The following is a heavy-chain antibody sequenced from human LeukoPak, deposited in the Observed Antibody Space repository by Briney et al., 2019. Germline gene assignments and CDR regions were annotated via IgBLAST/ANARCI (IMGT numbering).Heavy chain of an antibody. CDR1: GFTFSSYS. V-gene: IGHV3-21*01. D-gene: IGHD3-22*01. CDR2: ISSSSSFT. CDR3: ARDKYYDNSGYSAKFDY. J-gene: IGHJ4*02. Sequence: GGSLRLSCAASGFTFSSYSMNWVRQAPGKGLEWVSSISSSSSFTYYADSVKGRFTISRDKSKKSLYLQMNSLRAEDTAVYYCARDKYYDNSGYSAKFDYWGQGTLVTVSS.